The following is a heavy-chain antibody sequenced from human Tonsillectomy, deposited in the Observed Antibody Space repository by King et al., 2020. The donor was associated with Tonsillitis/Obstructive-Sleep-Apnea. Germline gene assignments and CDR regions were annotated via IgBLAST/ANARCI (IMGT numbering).Heavy chain of an antibody. CDR1: GGSIINYY. Sequence: VQLQESGPGLVKPSETLSLTCTVSGGSIINYYWSWVRQSPGKGLEWIGYIYNSGTTNYNPSLKSRVTISVETSNNQFSLNLSSVTAADTAMYYCARRKRGSFYYMDVWGKGTTVTVSS. V-gene: IGHV4-59*01. CDR3: ARRKRGSFYYMDV. D-gene: IGHD1-14*01. CDR2: IYNSGTT. J-gene: IGHJ6*03.